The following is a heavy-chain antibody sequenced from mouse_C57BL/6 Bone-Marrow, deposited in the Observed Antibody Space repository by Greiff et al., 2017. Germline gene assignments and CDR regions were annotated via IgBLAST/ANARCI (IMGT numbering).Heavy chain of an antibody. Sequence: QVQLKESGPELVKPGASVKISCKASGYSFTSYYIHWVKQRPGQGLEWIGWIYPGSGNTKYNEKFKGKATLTADTSSSTAYMQLSSLTSEDSAVYYCARGDYSHKGFAYWGQGTLVTVSA. CDR1: GYSFTSYY. V-gene: IGHV1-66*01. CDR2: IYPGSGNT. CDR3: ARGDYSHKGFAY. D-gene: IGHD2-12*01. J-gene: IGHJ3*01.